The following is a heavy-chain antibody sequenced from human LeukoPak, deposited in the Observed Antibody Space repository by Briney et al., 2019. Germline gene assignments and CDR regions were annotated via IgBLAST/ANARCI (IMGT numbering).Heavy chain of an antibody. D-gene: IGHD4-23*01. J-gene: IGHJ4*02. Sequence: ASVKVSCKASGYMFTAYYINWVRQSPGLGLEWLGWVNPNGGGTTYAQNFQGRVTMTSDTSTSTAYLELNGLRSDDTAVYFCARPNSGNLRRILYWGQGSLVAVSS. CDR1: GYMFTAYY. V-gene: IGHV1-2*02. CDR3: ARPNSGNLRRILY. CDR2: VNPNGGGT.